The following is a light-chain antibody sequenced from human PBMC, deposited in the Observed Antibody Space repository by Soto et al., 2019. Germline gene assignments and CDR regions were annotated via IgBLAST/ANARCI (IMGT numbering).Light chain of an antibody. V-gene: IGKV1-39*01. Sequence: DIQMTQSPSSLSASVGDRVTITCRASKSISSYLNWYQQKPGKAPKLLIYAASSLQSGVPSRFSCSRSGTDFTLTISILQPEDFATYYCQQSYSTLWTFGQGTKVEIK. CDR2: AAS. CDR3: QQSYSTLWT. CDR1: KSISSY. J-gene: IGKJ1*01.